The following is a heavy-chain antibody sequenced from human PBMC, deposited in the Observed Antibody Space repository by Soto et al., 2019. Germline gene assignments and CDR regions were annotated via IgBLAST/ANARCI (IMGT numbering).Heavy chain of an antibody. CDR1: GYTFTGYY. D-gene: IGHD5-18*01. CDR3: ERDRRGYNYATLVFDY. CDR2: INPNSGGT. V-gene: IGHV1-2*04. J-gene: IGHJ4*02. Sequence: QVQLVQSGAEVKKPGASVKVSCKASGYTFTGYYMHWVRQAPGQGLEWMGWINPNSGGTNYAQKFQGWVTMTRDTSISTGYMELGRLRFDDTAVYYCERDRRGYNYATLVFDYWGQGTLVTVSS.